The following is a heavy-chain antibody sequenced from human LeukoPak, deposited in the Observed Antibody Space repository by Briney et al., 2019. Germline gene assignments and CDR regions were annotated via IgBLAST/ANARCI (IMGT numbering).Heavy chain of an antibody. CDR3: TRVVVSGDYYDSSGYQDYYYYMDV. CDR2: IRSKAYGGTT. V-gene: IGHV3-49*03. Sequence: PGRSLRLSCTASGFTFGDYAMSWFRQAPGKGLEWVGFIRSKAYGGTTEYAASVKGRFTISRDDSKSIAYLQMNSLKTEDTAVYYCTRVVVSGDYYDSSGYQDYYYYMDVWGKGTTVTVSS. J-gene: IGHJ6*03. D-gene: IGHD3-22*01. CDR1: GFTFGDYA.